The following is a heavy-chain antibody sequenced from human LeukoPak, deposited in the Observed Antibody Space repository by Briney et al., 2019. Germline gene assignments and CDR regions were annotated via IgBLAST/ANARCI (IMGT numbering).Heavy chain of an antibody. CDR3: ARAAQSGYDSSDY. CDR2: ISAYNGNT. V-gene: IGHV1-18*01. D-gene: IGHD5-12*01. CDR1: GGTFSSYA. J-gene: IGHJ4*02. Sequence: GASVKASCKASGGTFSSYAISWVRQAPGQGLEWMGWISAYNGNTNYAQKLQGRVTMTTDTSTSTAYMELRSLRSDDTAVYYCARAAQSGYDSSDYWGQGTLVTVSS.